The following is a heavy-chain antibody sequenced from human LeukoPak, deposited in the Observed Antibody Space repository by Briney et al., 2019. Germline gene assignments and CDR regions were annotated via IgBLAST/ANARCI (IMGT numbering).Heavy chain of an antibody. V-gene: IGHV1-2*02. Sequence: ASVKVSCKASGYIFIGYYMNWVRQAPGQGLEWMGWINPNTGDTKYAQQFQGRVTMTRDTSITTAYMELSRLRPDDTAVYYCARDPSYNDYGGNNWFNPWGQGTLVTVSS. J-gene: IGHJ5*02. D-gene: IGHD4-23*01. CDR3: ARDPSYNDYGGNNWFNP. CDR2: INPNTGDT. CDR1: GYIFIGYY.